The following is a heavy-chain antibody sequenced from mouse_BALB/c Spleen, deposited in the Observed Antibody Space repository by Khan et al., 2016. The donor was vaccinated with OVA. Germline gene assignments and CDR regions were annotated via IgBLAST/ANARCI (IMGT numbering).Heavy chain of an antibody. V-gene: IGHV3-2*02. CDR3: ARGNDYGYAMDY. CDR2: ISYSGST. J-gene: IGHJ4*01. CDR1: GYSITSNYA. D-gene: IGHD1-1*01. Sequence: EVQLVESGPGLVKPSQSLSLTCTVTGYSITSNYAWNWIRQFPGNKLEWMGYISYSGSTNYNPSLKSRISITRDTSKNQFFLQLNSLTTEDTATYYCARGNDYGYAMDYWGQGTSITVSS.